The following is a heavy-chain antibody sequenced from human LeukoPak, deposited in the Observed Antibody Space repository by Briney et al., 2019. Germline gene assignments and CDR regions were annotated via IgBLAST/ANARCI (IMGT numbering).Heavy chain of an antibody. V-gene: IGHV3-30-3*01. CDR2: ISYDGSNK. D-gene: IGHD6-19*01. J-gene: IGHJ4*02. Sequence: PGGSLRLSCTASGFTFGDYAMHWVRQAPGKGLEWVAVISYDGSNKYYADSVKGRFTISRDNSKNTLYLQMNSLRAEDTAVYYCARDHTRPVAGYYFDYWGQGTLVTVSS. CDR3: ARDHTRPVAGYYFDY. CDR1: GFTFGDYA.